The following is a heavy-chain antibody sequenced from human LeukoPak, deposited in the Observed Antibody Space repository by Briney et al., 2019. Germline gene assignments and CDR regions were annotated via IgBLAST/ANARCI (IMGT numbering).Heavy chain of an antibody. CDR2: IYWNDDK. CDR1: GFSLSTSGVA. J-gene: IGHJ3*02. Sequence: ESGPTLVNPSQTLTLTCTFSGFSLSTSGVAVGWIRQPPGKALEWLALIYWNDDKRYSPSLKSRLTITKDTSKNQVVLTMTNMDPVDTATYYCVHIPIVILVIPRAFDIWGQGTMVTVSS. D-gene: IGHD3-22*01. V-gene: IGHV2-5*01. CDR3: VHIPIVILVIPRAFDI.